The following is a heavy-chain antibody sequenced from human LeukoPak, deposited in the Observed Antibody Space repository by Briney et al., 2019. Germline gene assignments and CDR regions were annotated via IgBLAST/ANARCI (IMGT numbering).Heavy chain of an antibody. CDR2: IPASGPKT. Sequence: GGSLRLSCAASGFTFSSSAMGWVRRAPQKGLEWVSAIPASGPKTYYTGSVRGRFTISRDNSKNTVYLQMQSLRAEDTAVYYCVKEASKTFGIYTADYWGQGTLITVSS. CDR3: VKEASKTFGIYTADY. CDR1: GFTFSSSA. V-gene: IGHV3-23*01. D-gene: IGHD3-16*01. J-gene: IGHJ4*02.